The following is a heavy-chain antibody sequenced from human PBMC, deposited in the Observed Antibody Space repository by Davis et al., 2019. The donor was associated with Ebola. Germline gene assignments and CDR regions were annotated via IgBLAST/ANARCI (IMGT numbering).Heavy chain of an antibody. CDR2: MSYGESA. Sequence: MPSETLSLTCTVSGTSIRASHWSWIRQPPGKRLEWIGSMSYGESADYNPSLESRVTMSLDTSMNQFSLRLTSVTAADSAVYFCARLLFGSSVPFDSFVPDAFDTWGPGTMVIVSS. J-gene: IGHJ3*02. V-gene: IGHV4-59*01. CDR3: ARLLFGSSVPFDSFVPDAFDT. D-gene: IGHD3-10*02. CDR1: GTSIRASH.